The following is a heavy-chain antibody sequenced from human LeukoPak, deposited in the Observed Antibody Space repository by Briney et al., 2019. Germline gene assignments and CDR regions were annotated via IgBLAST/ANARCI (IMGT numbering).Heavy chain of an antibody. CDR3: ARDFTAMGTFDY. V-gene: IGHV4-39*07. Sequence: SETLSLTCTVSGGSISSSSYYWGWIRQPPGKGLEWIGSIYYSGSTYYNPSLKSRVTISVDTSKNQFSLKLSSVTAADTAVYYCARDFTAMGTFDYWGQGTLVTVSS. J-gene: IGHJ4*02. CDR1: GGSISSSSYY. CDR2: IYYSGST. D-gene: IGHD5-18*01.